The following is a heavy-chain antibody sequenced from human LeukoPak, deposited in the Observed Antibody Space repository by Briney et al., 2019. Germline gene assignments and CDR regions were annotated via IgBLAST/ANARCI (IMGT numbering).Heavy chain of an antibody. CDR2: INDSGRT. D-gene: IGHD5-12*01. Sequence: SETLSLTCGVYGGSLSGYFWSWIRQPPGKGLEWIGEINDSGRTNYNPSLKSRVTISVDTSKNQFSLKLSSVTAADTAVYYCARLRGYSGYDNFDYWGQGTLVTVSS. CDR1: GGSLSGYF. J-gene: IGHJ4*02. CDR3: ARLRGYSGYDNFDY. V-gene: IGHV4-34*01.